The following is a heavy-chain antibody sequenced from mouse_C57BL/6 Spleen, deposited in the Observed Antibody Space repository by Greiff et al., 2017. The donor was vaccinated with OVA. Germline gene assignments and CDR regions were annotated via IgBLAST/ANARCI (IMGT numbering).Heavy chain of an antibody. D-gene: IGHD1-1*01. Sequence: VQLQQPGAALVKPGASVKLSCQASGYTFTSSWMHWVKQRPGRGLAWIGRIDPNSGGTKYNEKFKSKATLTVDKPSSTAYLQHSSLTSEDSAVYYCASYYGSSPYFDYWGQGTTLTVSS. CDR2: IDPNSGGT. J-gene: IGHJ2*01. CDR3: ASYYGSSPYFDY. CDR1: GYTFTSSW. V-gene: IGHV1-72*01.